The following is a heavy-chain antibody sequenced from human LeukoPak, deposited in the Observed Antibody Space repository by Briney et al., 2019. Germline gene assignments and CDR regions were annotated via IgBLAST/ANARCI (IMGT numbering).Heavy chain of an antibody. CDR1: GFTVSSNY. J-gene: IGHJ4*02. CDR3: ARGDYYDSRGYPPRDY. V-gene: IGHV3-30-3*01. Sequence: GGSLRLSCAASGFTVSSNYMSWVRQAPGKGLEWVAFISDDGTNEYYADSVKGRFTVSRDNSKNTLYLQMNSLRPEDTAVYYCARGDYYDSRGYPPRDYWGQGTLVTVSS. CDR2: ISDDGTNE. D-gene: IGHD3-22*01.